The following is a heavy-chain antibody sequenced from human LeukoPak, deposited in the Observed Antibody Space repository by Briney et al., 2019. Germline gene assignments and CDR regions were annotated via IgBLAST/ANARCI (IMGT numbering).Heavy chain of an antibody. CDR1: GFTVSSNY. J-gene: IGHJ5*02. CDR2: IYSGYNT. Sequence: PGGSLRLSCAASGFTVSSNYMSWVRQAPGKGLEWVSVIYSGYNTYYADSVKGRFTIPRDNSKNTLYLQMNSLRAEDTAVYYCARIELLWFGELSQLDPWGQGTLVTVSS. CDR3: ARIELLWFGELSQLDP. V-gene: IGHV3-53*01. D-gene: IGHD3-10*01.